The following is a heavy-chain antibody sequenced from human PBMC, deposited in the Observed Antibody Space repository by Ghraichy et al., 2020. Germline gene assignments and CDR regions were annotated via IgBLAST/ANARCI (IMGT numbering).Heavy chain of an antibody. J-gene: IGHJ1*01. Sequence: GGSLRLSCAASGFTFSPYGMNWVRQAPGKGLEWVSGITDNGGTTYDAESVKGRFTISRDNSKNTLFLQMNSLRGEDTAVYYCAKFARDWPNEYLQHWGQGALVTVSS. CDR3: AKFARDWPNEYLQH. CDR2: ITDNGGTT. CDR1: GFTFSPYG. V-gene: IGHV3-23*01. D-gene: IGHD3/OR15-3a*01.